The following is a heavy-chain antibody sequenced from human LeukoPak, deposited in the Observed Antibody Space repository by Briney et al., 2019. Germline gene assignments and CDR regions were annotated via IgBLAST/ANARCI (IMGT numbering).Heavy chain of an antibody. CDR2: IYTSGST. V-gene: IGHV4-61*02. CDR3: ARSRGGKSTTYYFDY. CDR1: GGSISSGSYY. Sequence: PSQTLSLTCTVSGGSISSGSYYWSWIRQPAGKGLEWIGRIYTSGSTNYNPSLKSRVTISVDTSKNQFSLKLSSVTAADTAVYYCARSRGGKSTTYYFDYWGQGTLVTVSS. J-gene: IGHJ4*02. D-gene: IGHD1-26*01.